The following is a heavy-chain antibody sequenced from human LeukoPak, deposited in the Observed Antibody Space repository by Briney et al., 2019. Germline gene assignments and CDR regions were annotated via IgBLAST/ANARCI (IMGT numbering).Heavy chain of an antibody. J-gene: IGHJ3*02. CDR3: ARSVGSGYHDAFDI. Sequence: SVKVSCKXSGGTFSSYAISWVRQAPGQGLEWMGRIIPIFGTANYAQKFQGRVTITTDESTSTAYMELSSLRSEDTAVYYCARSVGSGYHDAFDIWGQGTMVTVSS. CDR2: IIPIFGTA. V-gene: IGHV1-69*05. D-gene: IGHD3-22*01. CDR1: GGTFSSYA.